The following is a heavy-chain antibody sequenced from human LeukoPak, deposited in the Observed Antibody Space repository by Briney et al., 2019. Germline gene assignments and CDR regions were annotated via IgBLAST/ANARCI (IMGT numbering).Heavy chain of an antibody. Sequence: GGSLRLSCTASGFTFGDYAMNWVRQAPGKGLERVGFIRSKAYGGTTEYAASVKGRFTISRDDSKSIAYLQMNSLKTEDTAVYYCTRVIVATKDYWGQGTLVTVSS. J-gene: IGHJ4*02. CDR1: GFTFGDYA. CDR3: TRVIVATKDY. V-gene: IGHV3-49*04. D-gene: IGHD5-12*01. CDR2: IRSKAYGGTT.